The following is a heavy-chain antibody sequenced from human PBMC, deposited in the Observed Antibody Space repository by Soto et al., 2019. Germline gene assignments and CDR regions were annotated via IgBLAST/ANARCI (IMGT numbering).Heavy chain of an antibody. V-gene: IGHV3-30-3*01. Sequence: VQLVESGGGVVQPGRSLRLSCAASGFTFSSYAMHWVRQAPGKGLEWVAVISYDGSNKYYADSVKGRFTISRDNSKNTLYLQMNSLRAEDTAVYYCARDPVTWGSGSPHPYYYYGMDVWGQGTTVTVSS. CDR1: GFTFSSYA. CDR3: ARDPVTWGSGSPHPYYYYGMDV. CDR2: ISYDGSNK. D-gene: IGHD3-10*01. J-gene: IGHJ6*02.